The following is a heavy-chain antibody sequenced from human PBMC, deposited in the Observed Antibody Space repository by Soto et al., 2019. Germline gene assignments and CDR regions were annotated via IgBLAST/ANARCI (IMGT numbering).Heavy chain of an antibody. D-gene: IGHD6-13*01. CDR1: AFTFSSYA. Sequence: EVQLLESGGDLVQPGGSLRLSCAASAFTFSSYAMSWVRQAPGKGLEWVSTMSGGGGSAYYAASVEGRFTISRDNSKNKLVLQVHSLGAEDTAVYYCAKAALYSSTWETGKGYFDYWGQGTLVTVSS. CDR2: MSGGGGSA. J-gene: IGHJ4*02. V-gene: IGHV3-23*01. CDR3: AKAALYSSTWETGKGYFDY.